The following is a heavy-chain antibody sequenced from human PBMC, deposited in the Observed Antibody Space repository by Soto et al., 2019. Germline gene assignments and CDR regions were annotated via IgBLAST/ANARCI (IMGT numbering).Heavy chain of an antibody. V-gene: IGHV3-23*01. Sequence: GGSLRLSCAASGFTFSSCAMSWVRQAPAKGLAWVSAIRDSDSGGTTYYADSVKGRFTISRDDSKNTLYLQMSSLRAEDTAMYYCAKVRVGIDVDFDYWGQGALVTVSS. J-gene: IGHJ4*02. CDR2: IRDSDSGGTT. D-gene: IGHD2-21*01. CDR1: GFTFSSCA. CDR3: AKVRVGIDVDFDY.